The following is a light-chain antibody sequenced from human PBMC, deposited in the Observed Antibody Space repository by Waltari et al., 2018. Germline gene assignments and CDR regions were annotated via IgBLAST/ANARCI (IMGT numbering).Light chain of an antibody. V-gene: IGLV3-21*04. CDR3: HVWHAHFDPGV. CDR2: YDS. Sequence: SYVLTQPPSVSVAPGQTASIPCGGDNIGMFRLPWYPPKPGQAPLLVIFYDSDRPSGIPARFSGSNSGNTATLTITSVEAGDEARYYCHVWHAHFDPGVFGTGTEVTVL. CDR1: NIGMFR. J-gene: IGLJ1*01.